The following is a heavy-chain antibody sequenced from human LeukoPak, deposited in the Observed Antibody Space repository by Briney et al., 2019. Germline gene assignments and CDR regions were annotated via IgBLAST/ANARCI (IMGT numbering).Heavy chain of an antibody. V-gene: IGHV3-48*03. CDR1: GFTLSSYE. D-gene: IGHD6-13*01. Sequence: GGPLRLSCAASGFTLSSYEMNWVRLAPGKALEWISYISRTGNSIYYADSVKGRFTISRDSAKNSLYLQMNSLRAKDTAVYYCARGPYSSNWYVDYWGQGTLVTVAS. CDR2: ISRTGNSI. CDR3: ARGPYSSNWYVDY. J-gene: IGHJ4*02.